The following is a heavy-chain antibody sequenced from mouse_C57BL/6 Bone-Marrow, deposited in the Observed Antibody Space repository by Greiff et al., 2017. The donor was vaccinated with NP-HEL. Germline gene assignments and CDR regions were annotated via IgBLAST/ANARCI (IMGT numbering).Heavy chain of an antibody. CDR3: ARLYGSSPYAMDY. CDR1: GFTFSSYA. Sequence: EVNVVESGGGLVKPGGSLKLSCAASGFTFSSYAMSWVRQTPEKRLEWVATISDGGSYTYYPDNVKGRFTISRDNAKNNLYLQMSHLKSEDTAMYYCARLYGSSPYAMDYWGQGTSVTVSS. CDR2: ISDGGSYT. V-gene: IGHV5-4*03. D-gene: IGHD1-1*01. J-gene: IGHJ4*01.